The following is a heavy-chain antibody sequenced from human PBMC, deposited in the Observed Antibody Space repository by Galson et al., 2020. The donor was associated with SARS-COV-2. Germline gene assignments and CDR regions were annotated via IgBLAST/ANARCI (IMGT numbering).Heavy chain of an antibody. D-gene: IGHD6-13*01. Sequence: GESLKISCKGSGYSFTSYWIGWVRQMPGKGLEWMGIIYPGDSDTRYSPSFEGQVTISADKSISTAYLQWSRLKASDTAMYFCARGPDEDRDVAAELPYYFAYWGQGTLVTVSS. CDR2: IYPGDSDT. CDR1: GYSFTSYW. J-gene: IGHJ4*02. V-gene: IGHV5-51*01. CDR3: ARGPDEDRDVAAELPYYFAY.